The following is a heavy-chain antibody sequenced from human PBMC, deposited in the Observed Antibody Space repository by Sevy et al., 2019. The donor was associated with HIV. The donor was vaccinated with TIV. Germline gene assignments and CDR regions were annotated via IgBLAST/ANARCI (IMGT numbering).Heavy chain of an antibody. CDR3: NTGHDSGAIFDY. CDR2: IKTETDGGTI. Sequence: GGSLRLSCTASGFIFSNVWMSWVRQAPGKGLEWVGRIKTETDGGTIDYAAPVKDRFTISRDDSKNTLYLEMNTLKTEDTAVYFCNTGHDSGAIFDYWGQGTLVTVSS. D-gene: IGHD2-8*02. V-gene: IGHV3-15*01. CDR1: GFIFSNVW. J-gene: IGHJ4*02.